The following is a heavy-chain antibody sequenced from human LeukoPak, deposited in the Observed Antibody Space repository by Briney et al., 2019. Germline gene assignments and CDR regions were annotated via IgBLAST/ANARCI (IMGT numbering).Heavy chain of an antibody. V-gene: IGHV3-48*04. D-gene: IGHD6-13*01. CDR2: ISSSSSTI. Sequence: GGSLRLSCAASGFTFSSYSTNWVRQAPGKGLEWVSYISSSSSTIYYADSVKGRFTISRDNAKNSLYLQMNSLRAEDTAVYYCARGQQLAPFDYWGQGTLVTVSS. CDR3: ARGQQLAPFDY. J-gene: IGHJ4*02. CDR1: GFTFSSYS.